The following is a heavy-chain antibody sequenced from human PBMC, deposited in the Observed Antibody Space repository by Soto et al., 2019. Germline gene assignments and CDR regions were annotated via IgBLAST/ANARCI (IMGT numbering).Heavy chain of an antibody. J-gene: IGHJ1*01. CDR2: ISGSGGSK. D-gene: IGHD4-17*01. CDR3: AKGDRDYEYFQH. V-gene: IGHV3-23*01. Sequence: EVQLLESGGGLVQTGGSLRLSCAASGFTFSSNAMRWVRQAPGKGLEWVSGISGSGGSKYYADSVKGRFTISRDNPKNTLYRQMNSLRADDTAVYYWAKGDRDYEYFQHWGQGTLVTVSS. CDR1: GFTFSSNA.